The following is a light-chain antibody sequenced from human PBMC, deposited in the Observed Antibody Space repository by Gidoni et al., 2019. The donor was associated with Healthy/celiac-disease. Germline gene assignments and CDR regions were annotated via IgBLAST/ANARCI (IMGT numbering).Light chain of an antibody. V-gene: IGKV3-11*01. CDR1: QSVSSY. Sequence: EIVLTQSPATLSLSPGERATLSCRASQSVSSYLAWYQQKPGQAPRLLIYDASNRATGIPARFSGSGSGTDFTLTISGLEPEVFAVYYCQQRSNWPPTFGQGTKVEIK. CDR3: QQRSNWPPT. J-gene: IGKJ1*01. CDR2: DAS.